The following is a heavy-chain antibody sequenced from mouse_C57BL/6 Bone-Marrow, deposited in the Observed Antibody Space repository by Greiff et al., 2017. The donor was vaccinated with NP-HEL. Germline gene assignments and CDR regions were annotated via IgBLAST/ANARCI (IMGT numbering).Heavy chain of an antibody. D-gene: IGHD2-1*01. CDR1: CYTFPSHW. V-gene: IGHV1-72*01. J-gene: IGHJ2*01. CDR2: IDPNSGGT. CDR3: ARGDFYYPDY. Sequence: VPLPQPGAEPVKPGASVKPSCKASCYTFPSHWMHRVKQRPGRGLEWSGRIDPNSGGTKYNEKLKSKATLTVDKPSSTAYMQLSSLTSEDSAVYYCARGDFYYPDYWGQGTTLTVSS.